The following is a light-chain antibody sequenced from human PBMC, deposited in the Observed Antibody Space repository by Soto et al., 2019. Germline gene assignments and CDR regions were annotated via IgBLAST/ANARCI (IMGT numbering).Light chain of an antibody. CDR1: SSDVGGYNY. J-gene: IGLJ2*01. CDR3: SSYTTSSTPG. V-gene: IGLV2-14*01. CDR2: DVS. Sequence: QSALTQPASVSGSPGQSITISCTGTSSDVGGYNYVSWYQQHPGKAPKLMIYDVSNRPSGVSNRFSGSKSGNTASLTISGLQAEDEAHYYCSSYTTSSTPGFGGGTKLTVL.